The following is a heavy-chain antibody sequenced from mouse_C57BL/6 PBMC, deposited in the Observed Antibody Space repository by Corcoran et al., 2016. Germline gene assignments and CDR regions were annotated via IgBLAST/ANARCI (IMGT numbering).Heavy chain of an antibody. CDR1: GYTFTTYG. D-gene: IGHD2-1*01. V-gene: IGHV9-3*01. Sequence: QIQLVQYGPELKKPGETVKISCKASGYTFTTYGMSWVKQAPGKGLKWMGWINTYSGVPTYADDFKGRFAFSLETSASTAYLQINNLKHEDTATYFCARGVYYKKGYFDYWGQGTTLTVSS. CDR2: INTYSGVP. CDR3: ARGVYYKKGYFDY. J-gene: IGHJ2*01.